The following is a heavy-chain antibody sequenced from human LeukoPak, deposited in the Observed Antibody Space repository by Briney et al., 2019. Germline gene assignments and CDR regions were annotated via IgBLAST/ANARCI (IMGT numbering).Heavy chain of an antibody. J-gene: IGHJ3*02. V-gene: IGHV4-59*01. Sequence: SETLSLTCTVSGGSISSYYWSWIRQPPGKGLEWIGYIYYSGSTNYNPSLKSRVTISVDTSKNQFSLKLSSVTAADTAVYYCARRDYYYDSSGYYSDAFDIWGQGTMVTVSS. CDR1: GGSISSYY. D-gene: IGHD3-22*01. CDR2: IYYSGST. CDR3: ARRDYYYDSSGYYSDAFDI.